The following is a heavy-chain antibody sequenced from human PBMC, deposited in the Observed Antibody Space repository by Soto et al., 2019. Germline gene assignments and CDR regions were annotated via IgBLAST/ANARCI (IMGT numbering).Heavy chain of an antibody. CDR2: IYWDGDK. D-gene: IGHD3-16*01. J-gene: IGHJ3*02. CDR1: GFSLNTTAVG. V-gene: IGHV2-5*02. Sequence: QITLKESGPPLVKPTQTLTLTCTFSGFSLNTTAVGVGWIRQPPGKALEWLALIYWDGDKRYSPSLKSRLATTKTPPKNTVFLKRTNMARVDKPTYCCPHRGGDDYVWGIYKDPFDMGGRETRAPVSS. CDR3: PHRGGDDYVWGIYKDPFDM.